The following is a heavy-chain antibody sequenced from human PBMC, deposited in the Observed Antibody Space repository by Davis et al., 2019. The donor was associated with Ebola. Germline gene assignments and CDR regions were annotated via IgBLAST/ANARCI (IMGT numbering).Heavy chain of an antibody. CDR2: ISGSGGST. Sequence: GESLKISCAASGFTFSSYAMSWVRQAPGKGLEWVSAISGSGGSTYYADSVKGRFSISRDNSKNTLYLQMNSLRAEDTAVYYCAKLGSTGGFDYWGQGTLVTVSS. D-gene: IGHD1-14*01. CDR1: GFTFSSYA. CDR3: AKLGSTGGFDY. V-gene: IGHV3-23*01. J-gene: IGHJ4*02.